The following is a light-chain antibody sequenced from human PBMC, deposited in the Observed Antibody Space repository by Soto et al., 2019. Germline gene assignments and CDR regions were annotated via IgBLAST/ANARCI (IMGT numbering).Light chain of an antibody. CDR2: AAS. J-gene: IGKJ4*01. CDR1: QGITSY. V-gene: IGKV1-9*01. CDR3: QQLYNYKLT. Sequence: IQVTQSPFSLSASVGDIVTITCRARQGITSYLAWYQQKPGKAHKLLIYAASALQTVVSSRFSGSGYRTDFALTISNLQPEDFATYFCQQLYNYKLTFGGGTKVDIK.